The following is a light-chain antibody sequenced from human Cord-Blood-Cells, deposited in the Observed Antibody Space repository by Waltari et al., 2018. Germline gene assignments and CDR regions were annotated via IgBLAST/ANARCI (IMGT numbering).Light chain of an antibody. CDR2: LGS. CDR3: MQALQTRLT. Sequence: DIVMTQSPLSLPVTPGEPASISCRSSQSLLHSNGYNYLDWYLQKPGQSPQLLIYLGSNRASGVPDRFSDSGSGTDFTLKISRVEAEDVGVYYCMQALQTRLTFGGGTKVEIK. J-gene: IGKJ4*01. CDR1: QSLLHSNGYNY. V-gene: IGKV2-28*01.